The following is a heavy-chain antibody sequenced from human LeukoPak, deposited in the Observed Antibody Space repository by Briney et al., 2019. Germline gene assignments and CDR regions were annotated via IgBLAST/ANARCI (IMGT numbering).Heavy chain of an antibody. J-gene: IGHJ4*02. Sequence: GGSLRLSCAASGFTFDDYGMSWVRQAPGKGLEWVSGISGSGRNTYYADSVKGRFTISRGNTKNTLYLQMNSLRAEDTAVYYCAKDLLTYYDFWSGYDYWGQGTLVTVSS. D-gene: IGHD3-3*01. CDR1: GFTFDDYG. V-gene: IGHV3-23*01. CDR3: AKDLLTYYDFWSGYDY. CDR2: ISGSGRNT.